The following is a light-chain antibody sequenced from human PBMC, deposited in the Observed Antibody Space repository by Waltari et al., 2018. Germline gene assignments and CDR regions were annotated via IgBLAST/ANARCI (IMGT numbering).Light chain of an antibody. CDR3: AAWEDSLTLVV. J-gene: IGLJ2*01. CDR1: SSNIGRNS. CDR2: SSS. Sequence: QSVLTQPPSASGTPGQRVTISCSGTSSNIGRNSVNWYQQLPGMAPKLLIYSSSQRPSGVPDRCSASKSGTSATLAISGPQSEDEADYYCAAWEDSLTLVVFGGGTKLTVL. V-gene: IGLV1-44*01.